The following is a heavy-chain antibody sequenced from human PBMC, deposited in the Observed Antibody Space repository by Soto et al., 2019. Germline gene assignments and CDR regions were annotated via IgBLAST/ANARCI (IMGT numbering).Heavy chain of an antibody. Sequence: PWETLSLTCTASGGSIKSDYYWAWVRQPPGGGLEWMGYKYYSGATDSAPSLEARVSFSVDTYKNLFFLNLTSVTVADTAVYYCARGRPNYFYYGLDVWGPGIPVTVSS. CDR3: ARGRPNYFYYGLDV. V-gene: IGHV4-30-4*01. CDR1: GGSIKSDYY. J-gene: IGHJ6*02. CDR2: KYYSGAT.